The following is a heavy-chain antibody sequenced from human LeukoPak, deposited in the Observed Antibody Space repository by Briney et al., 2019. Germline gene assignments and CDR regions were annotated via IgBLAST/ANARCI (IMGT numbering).Heavy chain of an antibody. J-gene: IGHJ6*02. CDR3: ARDGSYGGYYYYYGMDV. D-gene: IGHD2-15*01. CDR2: IYYSGST. Sequence: PSETLSLTCTVSGGSTSSSSYYWGWIRQPPGKGLEWIGSIYYSGSTYYNPSLKSRVTISVDTSKNQFSLKLSSVTAADTAVYYCARDGSYGGYYYYYGMDVWGQGTTVTVSS. CDR1: GGSTSSSSYY. V-gene: IGHV4-39*07.